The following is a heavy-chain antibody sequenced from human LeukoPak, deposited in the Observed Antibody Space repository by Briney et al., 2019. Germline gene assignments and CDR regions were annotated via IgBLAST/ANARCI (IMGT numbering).Heavy chain of an antibody. V-gene: IGHV4-34*01. Sequence: SETLSLTCAVYGGSLSGYYWRWIRQPPGKGLEWIGEINHSGSTNYNPSLKSRVTISVDTSKNQFSLKLSSVTAADTAVYYCARVGVVVAATYNWFDPWGQGTLVTVSS. CDR2: INHSGST. CDR1: GGSLSGYY. D-gene: IGHD2-15*01. CDR3: ARVGVVVAATYNWFDP. J-gene: IGHJ5*02.